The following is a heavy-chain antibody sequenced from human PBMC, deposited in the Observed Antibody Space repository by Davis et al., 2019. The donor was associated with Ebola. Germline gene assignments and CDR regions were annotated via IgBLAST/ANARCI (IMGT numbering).Heavy chain of an antibody. Sequence: GGSLRLSCAASGFTFSGSAMHWVRQASGKGLEWVGRIRSKANSYATAYAASVKGRFTISRDDSKNTAYLQMNSLRAEDTAVYYCAREDIAAAGLLYYYYGMDVWGQGTTVTVSS. CDR1: GFTFSGSA. CDR2: IRSKANSYAT. J-gene: IGHJ6*02. V-gene: IGHV3-73*01. D-gene: IGHD6-13*01. CDR3: AREDIAAAGLLYYYYGMDV.